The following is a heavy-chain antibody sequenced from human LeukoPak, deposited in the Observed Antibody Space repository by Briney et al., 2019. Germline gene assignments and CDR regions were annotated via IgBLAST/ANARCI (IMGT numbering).Heavy chain of an antibody. CDR2: ISGSGGST. V-gene: IGHV3-23*01. D-gene: IGHD3-3*01. CDR1: GFTFSSYA. Sequence: PGGSLRLSCAASGFTFSSYAMSWVRQAPGKGLEWVSAISGSGGSTYYADSVKGRFTISRDNSKNTLYLQMNSLRAEDTAVYHCAKGLSASGRFNAFDIWGQGTMVAVSS. CDR3: AKGLSASGRFNAFDI. J-gene: IGHJ3*02.